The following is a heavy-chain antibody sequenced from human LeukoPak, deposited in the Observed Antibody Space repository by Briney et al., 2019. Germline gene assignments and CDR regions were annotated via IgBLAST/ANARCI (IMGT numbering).Heavy chain of an antibody. Sequence: GGSLRLSCAASGFTVSSNYMSWVRQAPGKGLEWVSAISGSGGSTYYADSVKGRFTISRDNSKNTLYLQMNSLRAEDTAVYYCAKGGGSYHGAFDCWGQGTLVTVSS. CDR1: GFTVSSNY. CDR2: ISGSGGST. D-gene: IGHD1-26*01. CDR3: AKGGGSYHGAFDC. V-gene: IGHV3-23*01. J-gene: IGHJ4*02.